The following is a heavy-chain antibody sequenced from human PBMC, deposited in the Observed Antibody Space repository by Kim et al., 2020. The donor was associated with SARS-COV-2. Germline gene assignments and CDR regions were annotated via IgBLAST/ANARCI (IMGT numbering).Heavy chain of an antibody. D-gene: IGHD2-15*01. CDR3: ARGKCSGGSCYGGMDV. V-gene: IGHV3-21*01. CDR1: GFTFSSYS. CDR2: ISSSSSYI. Sequence: GGSLRLSCAASGFTFSSYSMNWVRQAPGKGLEWVSSISSSSSYIYYADSVKGRFTISRDNAKNSLYLQMNSLRAEDTAVYYCARGKCSGGSCYGGMDVWGQGTTVTVSS. J-gene: IGHJ6*02.